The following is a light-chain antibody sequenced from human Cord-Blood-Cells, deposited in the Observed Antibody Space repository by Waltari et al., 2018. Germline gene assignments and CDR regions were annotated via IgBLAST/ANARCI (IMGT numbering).Light chain of an antibody. CDR2: DVS. V-gene: IGLV2-14*03. CDR3: SSYTSSSTLV. J-gene: IGLJ3*02. Sequence: QAALTQPASVSGSPGQSITISCTGTSRDLACHNYVSWYQQHPGKAPKHMIYDVSNRPSGVSSSFSCSKSGHTASLTIAGLQAEAEADYYCSSYTSSSTLVFGGGTKLTVL. CDR1: SRDLACHNY.